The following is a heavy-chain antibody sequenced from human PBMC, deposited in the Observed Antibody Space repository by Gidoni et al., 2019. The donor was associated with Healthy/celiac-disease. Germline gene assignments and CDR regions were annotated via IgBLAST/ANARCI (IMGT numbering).Heavy chain of an antibody. CDR2: IYYSGST. CDR1: GGSISSGGSY. J-gene: IGHJ4*02. V-gene: IGHV4-31*03. D-gene: IGHD3-10*01. CDR3: AVYYGSGSLFDY. Sequence: QVQLQESGPGLVKPSQTLSLTCTVSGGSISSGGSYWSWIRQHPGKGLEWIGYIYYSGSTYYNQSLKSRVTISVDTSKNQFSLKLSSVTAADTAVYYCAVYYGSGSLFDYWGQGTLVTVSS.